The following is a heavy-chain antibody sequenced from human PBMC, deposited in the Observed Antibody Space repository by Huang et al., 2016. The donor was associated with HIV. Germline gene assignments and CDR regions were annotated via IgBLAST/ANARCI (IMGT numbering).Heavy chain of an antibody. D-gene: IGHD1-26*01. J-gene: IGHJ4*02. V-gene: IGHV3-30*18. CDR3: AKDGRGSGTYYDYFEY. Sequence: QVQLVESGGGVVQPGRSLRLSCAAFGFTFTKFDMHWVRQAAGKGLELVVIISYDGSSKYHADSVKGRFTISRDNSKNTVYLQMNSLRVEDTAVYYCAKDGRGSGTYYDYFEYWGQGTLVTVSS. CDR1: GFTFTKFD. CDR2: ISYDGSSK.